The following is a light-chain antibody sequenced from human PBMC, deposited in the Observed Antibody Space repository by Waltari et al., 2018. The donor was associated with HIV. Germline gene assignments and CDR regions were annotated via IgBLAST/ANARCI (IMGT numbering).Light chain of an antibody. CDR2: GAS. J-gene: IGKJ3*01. CDR1: QSVSSN. Sequence: EIVMTQSPATLSVSPGERATLSCRASQSVSSNLAWYQQKPGQAPRLLIYGASTRATGIPARFSGSGSGTEFTLTISSLQSEDFAVYYCQQYNDWEFTFGPGTKVDMK. CDR3: QQYNDWEFT. V-gene: IGKV3-15*01.